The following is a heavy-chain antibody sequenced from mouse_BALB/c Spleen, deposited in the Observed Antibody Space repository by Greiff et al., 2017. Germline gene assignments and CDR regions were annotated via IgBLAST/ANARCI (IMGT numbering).Heavy chain of an antibody. Sequence: VQRVESGPELVRPGASVKMSCKASGYTFTSYWMHWVKQRPGQGLEWIGMIDPSNSETRLNQKFKDKATLNVDKSSNTAYMQLSSLTSEDSAVYYCARSLITTVVAHWYFDVWGAGTTVTVSS. J-gene: IGHJ1*01. D-gene: IGHD1-1*01. CDR1: GYTFTSYW. CDR2: IDPSNSET. CDR3: ARSLITTVVAHWYFDV. V-gene: IGHV1S127*01.